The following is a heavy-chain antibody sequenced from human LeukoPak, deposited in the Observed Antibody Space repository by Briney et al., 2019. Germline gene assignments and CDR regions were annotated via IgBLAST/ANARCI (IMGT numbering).Heavy chain of an antibody. CDR2: INPSGGST. J-gene: IGHJ3*02. V-gene: IGHV1-46*01. CDR1: GYTFTSYY. CDR3: AREYKGGSGRYCSGGSCPRDAFDI. D-gene: IGHD2-15*01. Sequence: ASVKVSCKASGYTFTSYYMHWVRQAPGQGLEWMGIINPSGGSTSYAQKFQGRVTMTRDTSISTAYMELSRLRSDDTAVYYCAREYKGGSGRYCSGGSCPRDAFDIWGQGTMVTVSS.